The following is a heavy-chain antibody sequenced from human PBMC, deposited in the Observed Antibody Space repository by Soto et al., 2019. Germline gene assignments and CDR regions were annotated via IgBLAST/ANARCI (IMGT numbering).Heavy chain of an antibody. Sequence: EVQLLESGGGLVQPGGSLRLSCAASGFTFSSYAMSWVRQAPGQGLEWVLAISGSGGSTYYADSVKGRFSISRDNSKNTLYLQRNSLRAEDTAVYYCAKDSIGIVGATTFDYWGQGTLVTVSS. CDR2: ISGSGGST. J-gene: IGHJ4*02. CDR1: GFTFSSYA. D-gene: IGHD1-26*01. CDR3: AKDSIGIVGATTFDY. V-gene: IGHV3-23*01.